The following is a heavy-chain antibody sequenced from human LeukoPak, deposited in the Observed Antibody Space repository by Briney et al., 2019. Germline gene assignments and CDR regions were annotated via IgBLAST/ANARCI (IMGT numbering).Heavy chain of an antibody. CDR2: MYYGGNI. Sequence: SETLSLTCTVSGGSISSRGYYWGWIRQPPGKGLEWIGSMYYGGNIYNQPSLKSRVTMSVDTSKNLFSLRLSSVTAADTAVYYCARDPAYDSSGYYYHDAFDIWGQGTMVTVSS. CDR1: GGSISSRGYY. V-gene: IGHV4-39*07. CDR3: ARDPAYDSSGYYYHDAFDI. D-gene: IGHD3-22*01. J-gene: IGHJ3*02.